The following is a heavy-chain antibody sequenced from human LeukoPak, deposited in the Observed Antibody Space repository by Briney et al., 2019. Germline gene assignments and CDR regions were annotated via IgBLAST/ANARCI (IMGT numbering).Heavy chain of an antibody. CDR3: AKLGTTGTTDSHTDY. D-gene: IGHD1-1*01. V-gene: IGHV3-23*01. CDR1: GFTFSSYA. CDR2: ISGSGDNT. Sequence: PGGSLRLSCVASGFTFSSYAMSWVRQAPGKGLEWVSAISGSGDNTYYAASVKGRFTISRDNSKNTLYLQMNSLRAEDTAVYYCAKLGTTGTTDSHTDYWGQGTLVTVSS. J-gene: IGHJ4*02.